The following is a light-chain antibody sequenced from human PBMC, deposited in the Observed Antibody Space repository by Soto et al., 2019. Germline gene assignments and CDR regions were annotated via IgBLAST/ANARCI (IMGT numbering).Light chain of an antibody. Sequence: EIVMTQSPATLSVSPVERATLSCRASQSVSNNLDGIQQKAGQAPRLLISGASTSATCIPARFSRSGSGTEFTLTISRRPSEDFAVYYCNQYTKWPLWTCGQGTKVEIK. CDR1: QSVSNN. J-gene: IGKJ1*01. V-gene: IGKV3-15*01. CDR3: NQYTKWPLWT. CDR2: GAS.